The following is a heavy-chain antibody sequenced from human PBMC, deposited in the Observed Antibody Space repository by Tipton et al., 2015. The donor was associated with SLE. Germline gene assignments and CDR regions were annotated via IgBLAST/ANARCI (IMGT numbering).Heavy chain of an antibody. Sequence: LRLSCTVSGGSISSYYWSWIRQPPGKGLEWIGYIYYSGSTNYNPSLKSRVTISVDTSKNQFSLKLNSVTAADTAVYYCASPLTRNSCYEYFDYWGQGTLVTVSS. CDR2: IYYSGST. J-gene: IGHJ4*02. V-gene: IGHV4-59*08. CDR1: GGSISSYY. CDR3: ASPLTRNSCYEYFDY. D-gene: IGHD5-12*01.